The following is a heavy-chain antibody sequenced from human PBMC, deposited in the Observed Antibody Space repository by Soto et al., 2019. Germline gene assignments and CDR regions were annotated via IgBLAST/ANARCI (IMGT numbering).Heavy chain of an antibody. D-gene: IGHD2-15*01. V-gene: IGHV1-69*13. CDR3: ATARCIGP. J-gene: IGHJ5*02. CDR1: GLTFISYA. Sequence: VKVSCKGSGLTFISYAISGVRQSPGQGLEWMGGIIPIFGTANYAQKFQGRVTITADESTSTAYMELSSLRSEDTAVYYCATARCIGPWGQGTLVTVSS. CDR2: IIPIFGTA.